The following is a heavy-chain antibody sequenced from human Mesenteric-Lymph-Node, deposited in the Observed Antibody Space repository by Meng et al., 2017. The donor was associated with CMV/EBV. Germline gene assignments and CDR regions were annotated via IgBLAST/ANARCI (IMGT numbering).Heavy chain of an antibody. CDR2: IRYDSYTE. CDR3: AEQGATKDLDY. V-gene: IGHV3-30*02. Sequence: GESLKISCAGSGFTFGNYGMHWVRQAPGKGLEWVAFIRYDSYTEKYADSVEGRFTISRDNSRNMLFLQMNSLRPEDTAIYYCAEQGATKDLDYWGQGTLVTVSS. D-gene: IGHD1-26*01. J-gene: IGHJ4*02. CDR1: GFTFGNYG.